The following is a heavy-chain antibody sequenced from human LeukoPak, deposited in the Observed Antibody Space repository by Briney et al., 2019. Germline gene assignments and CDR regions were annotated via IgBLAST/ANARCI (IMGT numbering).Heavy chain of an antibody. CDR3: ARGDFGATGAFDI. CDR1: GGSISSGSYY. V-gene: IGHV4-61*02. CDR2: IYTSGST. D-gene: IGHD3/OR15-3a*01. Sequence: SQTLSLTCTVSGGSISSGSYYWSWIRQPAGKGLEWIARIYTSGSTNYNPSLKSRVTISVDTSKNQFSLKLRSVTAADTAVYYCARGDFGATGAFDIWGQGTMVTVSS. J-gene: IGHJ3*02.